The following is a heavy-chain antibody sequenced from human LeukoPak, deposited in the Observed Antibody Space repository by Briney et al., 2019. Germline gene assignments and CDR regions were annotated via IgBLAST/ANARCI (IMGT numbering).Heavy chain of an antibody. V-gene: IGHV3-30*02. J-gene: IGHJ4*02. Sequence: GGSLRLSCAASAFSFNNYGMHRVRQAPGKGLEWVAFISYDGSTKTYADSVKGRFTTSRDISLHLQMNSLRAEDTAVYYCVRNNNNDYWGQGTLVTVSS. D-gene: IGHD2/OR15-2a*01. CDR1: AFSFNNYG. CDR2: ISYDGSTK. CDR3: VRNNNNDY.